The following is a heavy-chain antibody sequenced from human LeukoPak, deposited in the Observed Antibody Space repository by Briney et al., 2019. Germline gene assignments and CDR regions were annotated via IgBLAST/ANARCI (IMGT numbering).Heavy chain of an antibody. CDR2: IIPIFGTA. Sequence: GASVKVSCKASGGTFSSYAISWVRQAPGQGLEWMGGIIPIFGTANYAQKFQGRVTITTDESTSTAYIELSSLRSEDTAVYYCARPHRTYYYDSSGYYFPLDYWGQGTLVTVSS. CDR3: ARPHRTYYYDSSGYYFPLDY. D-gene: IGHD3-22*01. CDR1: GGTFSSYA. J-gene: IGHJ4*02. V-gene: IGHV1-69*05.